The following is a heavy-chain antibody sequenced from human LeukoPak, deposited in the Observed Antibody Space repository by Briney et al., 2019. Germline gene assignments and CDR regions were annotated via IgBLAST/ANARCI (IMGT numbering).Heavy chain of an antibody. CDR2: IRSSKSYI. J-gene: IGHJ4*02. Sequence: GGSLRLSCAASGFSLSSYSMNWVRQAPGKGLEWVSSIRSSKSYIFYADSVKGRFTISRDNAKNSLYLKMNSLSAEDTAVYYCASGSPAGDYWGQGTLVTVSS. CDR1: GFSLSSYS. V-gene: IGHV3-21*01. D-gene: IGHD1-26*01. CDR3: ASGSPAGDY.